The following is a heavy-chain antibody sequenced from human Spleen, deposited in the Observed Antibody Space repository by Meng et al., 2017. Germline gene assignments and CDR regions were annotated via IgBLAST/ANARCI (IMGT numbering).Heavy chain of an antibody. V-gene: IGHV1-2*02. CDR2: IGPNSGGT. CDR1: GYTFTGHY. J-gene: IGHJ4*02. CDR3: VREDGSFDY. Sequence: ASVKVSCKASGYTFTGHYMHWVRQAPGQGLEWMGTIGPNSGGTNYAQQFRGRVTMTRDTSISTAYMELSSLRSDDTAVYYCVREDGSFDYWGQGTLVTVSS. D-gene: IGHD1-26*01.